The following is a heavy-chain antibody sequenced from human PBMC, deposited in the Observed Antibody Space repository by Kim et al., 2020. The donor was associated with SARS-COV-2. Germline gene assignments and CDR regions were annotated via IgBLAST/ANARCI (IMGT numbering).Heavy chain of an antibody. CDR3: ARRSTDIVVVVARLDY. D-gene: IGHD2-15*01. V-gene: IGHV3-23*01. J-gene: IGHJ4*02. Sequence: GGSLRLSCAASGFTFSNYAMSWVRQAPGKGLEWVSTLSGSGGSTYYADSVKGRFTISRDNSKDTLYLQMNSLRAEDTAVYYCARRSTDIVVVVARLDYWGQGTLVIVSS. CDR2: LSGSGGST. CDR1: GFTFSNYA.